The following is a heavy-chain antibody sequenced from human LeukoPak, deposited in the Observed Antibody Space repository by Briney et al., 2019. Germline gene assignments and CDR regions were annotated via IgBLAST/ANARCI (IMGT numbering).Heavy chain of an antibody. V-gene: IGHV1-46*01. D-gene: IGHD3-22*01. CDR3: ARVSNDSSPYYYYYMDV. Sequence: ASVKVSCKASGYTFTSYYMHWVRQAPGQGLEWMGIINPSGGSTSYAQKFQGRVTMTRDTSTSTAYMELSSLRSEDTAVYYCARVSNDSSPYYYYYMDVWGKGTTVTVSS. J-gene: IGHJ6*03. CDR1: GYTFTSYY. CDR2: INPSGGST.